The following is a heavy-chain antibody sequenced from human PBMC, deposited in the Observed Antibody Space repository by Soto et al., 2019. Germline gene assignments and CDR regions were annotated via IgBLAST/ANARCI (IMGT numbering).Heavy chain of an antibody. D-gene: IGHD2-15*01. CDR2: IIPIFGTA. V-gene: IGHV1-69*01. CDR1: GGTFSSYA. J-gene: IGHJ6*02. Sequence: QVQLVQSGAEVKKPGSSVKVSCKASGGTFSSYAISWVRQAPGQGLEWMGGIIPIFGTANYAQKFQGRVTITEDESTSTAYMELSSLRSEDTAVYYCARQSGYCSGGSCLYYYYYGMDVWGQGTTVTGSS. CDR3: ARQSGYCSGGSCLYYYYYGMDV.